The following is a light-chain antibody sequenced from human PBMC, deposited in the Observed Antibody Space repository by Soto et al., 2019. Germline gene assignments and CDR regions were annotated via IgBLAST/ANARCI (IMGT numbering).Light chain of an antibody. CDR3: QQYNNRPPFS. J-gene: IGKJ3*01. V-gene: IGKV3-15*01. CDR1: QSISSN. Sequence: EIVMTQSPATLSVSPGERATLSCRASQSISSNLAWYQQKNGQTPRLLIYGASTRAAGIPARFSGSGSGTDISLTISILVSEDLAVYYCQQYNNRPPFSFGPGTKVDIK. CDR2: GAS.